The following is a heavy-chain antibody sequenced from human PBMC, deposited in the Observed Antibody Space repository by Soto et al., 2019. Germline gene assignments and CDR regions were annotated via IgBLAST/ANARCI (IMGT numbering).Heavy chain of an antibody. CDR2: IWYDGSNK. Sequence: GGSLRLSCAASGFTFSSYGMHWVRQAPGKGLEWVAVIWYDGSNKYYADSVKGRFTISRDNSKNTLYLQMNSLRAEDTAVYYCARDNSSSSYYYYYMDVWGKGTTVTVSS. J-gene: IGHJ6*03. V-gene: IGHV3-33*01. D-gene: IGHD6-6*01. CDR1: GFTFSSYG. CDR3: ARDNSSSSYYYYYMDV.